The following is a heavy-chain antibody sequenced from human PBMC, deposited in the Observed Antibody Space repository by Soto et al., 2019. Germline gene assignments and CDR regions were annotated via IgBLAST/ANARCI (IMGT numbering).Heavy chain of an antibody. D-gene: IGHD3-22*01. V-gene: IGHV1-69*01. CDR1: GGTFSSQA. CDR3: ARDVPLNYYDGTYSYYAMDV. Sequence: QVQLVQSGAEVKKPGSSVKVSCKASGGTFSSQAISWVRQAPGQGLEWMGGIIPVFKATNYAQKFRGRVTITADDSTSTAYMDLYSLRSEDTAVYYCARDVPLNYYDGTYSYYAMDVWGQGTTVTVSS. J-gene: IGHJ6*02. CDR2: IIPVFKAT.